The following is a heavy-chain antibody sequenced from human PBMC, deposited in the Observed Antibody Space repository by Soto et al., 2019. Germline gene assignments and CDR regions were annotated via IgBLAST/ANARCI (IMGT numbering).Heavy chain of an antibody. CDR1: GFTVSSNY. V-gene: IGHV3-53*01. D-gene: IGHD1-7*01. Sequence: GGSLRLSCAASGFTVSSNYMSWVRQAPGKGLEWVSVIYSGGSTYYADSVRGRFTISRDNSKNTLYLQMKSLRAEDTAVYYCARDPPATRNCMDVWGQGTTVTVYS. J-gene: IGHJ6*02. CDR3: ARDPPATRNCMDV. CDR2: IYSGGST.